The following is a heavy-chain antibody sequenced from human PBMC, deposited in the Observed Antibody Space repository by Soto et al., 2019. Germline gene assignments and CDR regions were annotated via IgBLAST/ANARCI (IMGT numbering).Heavy chain of an antibody. J-gene: IGHJ4*02. Sequence: QVHLVESGGGVVQPGRSLRLSCAVSGLTFNSYGMHWVRQAPGKGLEWVAVIWSDGSNKYYADSVKGRFTISRDNSKNMWYLQMNSLRVEDTAVYYCASAAGAYDNWGQGTLVTVSS. D-gene: IGHD1-26*01. CDR3: ASAAGAYDN. CDR2: IWSDGSNK. CDR1: GLTFNSYG. V-gene: IGHV3-33*01.